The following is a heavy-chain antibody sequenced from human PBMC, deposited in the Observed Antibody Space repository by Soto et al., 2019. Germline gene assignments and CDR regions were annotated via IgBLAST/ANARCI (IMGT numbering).Heavy chain of an antibody. CDR3: AKSRYNWNDAQFDY. J-gene: IGHJ4*02. CDR1: GFTFSSYA. CDR2: ISGSGGST. V-gene: IGHV3-23*01. Sequence: EVQLLESGGGLVQPGGSLRRSCAASGFTFSSYAMSWVRQAPGKGLEWVSAISGSGGSTYYADSVKGRFTISRDNSKNTLFLQMNSLRAEDTAVYYCAKSRYNWNDAQFDYWGQGTLVTVSS. D-gene: IGHD1-1*01.